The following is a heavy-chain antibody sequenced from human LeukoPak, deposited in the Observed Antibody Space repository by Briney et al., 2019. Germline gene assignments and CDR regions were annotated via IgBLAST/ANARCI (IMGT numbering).Heavy chain of an antibody. J-gene: IGHJ6*02. D-gene: IGHD2-15*01. CDR3: ARDRRCSGGSCYSNYYYGMDV. CDR2: ISSSGSTI. Sequence: PGGSLRLSCAASGFTFSDYYMSCIRQAPGKGLEGVSYISSSGSTIYYADSVKGRFTLSRDNAKNSLYLQMNSLRAEDTAVYYCARDRRCSGGSCYSNYYYGMDVWGQGTTVTVSS. CDR1: GFTFSDYY. V-gene: IGHV3-11*01.